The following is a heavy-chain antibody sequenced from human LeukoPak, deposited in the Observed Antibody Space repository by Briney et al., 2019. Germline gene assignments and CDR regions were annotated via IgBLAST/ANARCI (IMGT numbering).Heavy chain of an antibody. V-gene: IGHV3-23*01. D-gene: IGHD6-13*01. CDR1: GFTFSSYA. CDR3: AKDRYSSSSTFTINPFDY. J-gene: IGHJ4*02. CDR2: ISGSGGST. Sequence: GGSLRLSCAASGFTFSSYAMSWVRQAPGKGLEWVSAISGSGGSTYYADSVKGRFTISRDNSKNTLYLQMNSLRVEDTAVYYCAKDRYSSSSTFTINPFDYWGQGILVTVSS.